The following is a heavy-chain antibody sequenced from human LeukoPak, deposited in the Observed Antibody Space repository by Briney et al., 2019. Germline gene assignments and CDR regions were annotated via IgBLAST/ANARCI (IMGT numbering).Heavy chain of an antibody. CDR1: GGSISSYY. CDR2: IYYSGST. D-gene: IGHD4-17*01. V-gene: IGHV4-59*01. J-gene: IGHJ4*02. Sequence: PSETLSLTCTVSGGSISSYYWSWIRQTPGKGLEWIGYIYYSGSTNYNPSLKSRVTISVDTSKNQFSLKLSSVTAVDTAVYYCARALRSLRSYYFDYWGQGTLVTVSS. CDR3: ARALRSLRSYYFDY.